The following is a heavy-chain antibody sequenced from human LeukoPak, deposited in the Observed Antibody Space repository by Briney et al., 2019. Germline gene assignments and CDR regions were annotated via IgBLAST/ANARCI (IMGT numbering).Heavy chain of an antibody. CDR2: VYTTGST. CDR1: GGSISNYY. J-gene: IGHJ4*02. D-gene: IGHD4-17*01. CDR3: ARQDYGDYDFDY. Sequence: PSETLSLTCTVSGGSISNYYWNWIRQPAGKALEWIGRVYTTGSTNYNPSLKSRVTISVDTSKNQFSLKLSSVTAADTAVYYCARQDYGDYDFDYWGQGTLVTVSS. V-gene: IGHV4-4*07.